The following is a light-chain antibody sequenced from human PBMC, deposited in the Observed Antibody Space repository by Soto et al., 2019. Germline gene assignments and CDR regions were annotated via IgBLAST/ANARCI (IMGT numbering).Light chain of an antibody. J-gene: IGLJ2*01. CDR2: EVR. CDR1: SSDVGGYNY. CDR3: SSYTSSSTRV. V-gene: IGLV2-14*01. Sequence: QSVLTQPASVSGSPGQSITISCTGTSSDVGGYNYVSWYQQHPGKAPKLMIYEVRNRPSGVSNRFSGSKSGTTASLTISGLQAEDEADYYCSSYTSSSTRVFGGGTKLTVL.